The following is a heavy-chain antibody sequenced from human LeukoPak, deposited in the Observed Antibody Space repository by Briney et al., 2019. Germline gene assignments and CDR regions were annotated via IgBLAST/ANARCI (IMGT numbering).Heavy chain of an antibody. D-gene: IGHD2-15*01. CDR2: IGQDGNRE. J-gene: IGHJ4*02. CDR1: GLTFSTYW. CDR3: ASSFPYCRGGSCAL. V-gene: IGHV3-7*01. Sequence: GGSLRLSCAASGLTFSTYWMTWVRQAPGKGLEWVATIGQDGNRENYVDSVKGRFSISRDNAKNSLFLQMHSLRAEDTAVYYCASSFPYCRGGSCALGGQGTLVTVSS.